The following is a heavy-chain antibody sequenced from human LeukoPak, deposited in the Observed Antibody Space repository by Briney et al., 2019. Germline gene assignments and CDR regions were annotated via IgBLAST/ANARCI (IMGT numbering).Heavy chain of an antibody. V-gene: IGHV4-39*01. J-gene: IGHJ4*02. Sequence: PSETLSLTCTVSGGSISSSSYYWGWIRQAPGKGREWIGSMYYSGRTYYNPSLKSRVTISEDTSKNQFSLKLSSVTAADTAVYYCARVVGATTPNYFDYWGQGTLVTVSS. D-gene: IGHD1-26*01. CDR1: GGSISSSSYY. CDR3: ARVVGATTPNYFDY. CDR2: MYYSGRT.